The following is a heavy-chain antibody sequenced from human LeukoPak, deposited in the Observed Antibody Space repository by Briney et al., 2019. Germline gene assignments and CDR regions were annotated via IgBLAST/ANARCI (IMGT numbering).Heavy chain of an antibody. CDR2: ISWNSGSI. CDR1: GFTFDDYA. V-gene: IGHV3-9*01. J-gene: IGHJ4*02. D-gene: IGHD2-21*02. CDR3: ARETYCGGDCWSDY. Sequence: PGGSLRLSCAASGFTFDDYAMHWVRQAPGKGLEWVSGISWNSGSIGYADSVKGRFTISRHNSKNTLYLQMNSLRAEDTAVYYCARETYCGGDCWSDYWGQGTLVTVSS.